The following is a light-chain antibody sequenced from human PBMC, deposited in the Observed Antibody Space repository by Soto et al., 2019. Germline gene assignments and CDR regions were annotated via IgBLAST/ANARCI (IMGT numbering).Light chain of an antibody. V-gene: IGKV3-20*01. J-gene: IGKJ1*01. CDR3: QQYASSPRP. Sequence: EVVLTQSPGTLSLSPGERATLSCRASQSVYSNYLAWYQQKPGQAPRLLIYGASSRATGIPDRFSGSGSGTDFTLTISRLEPEDFAVYSCQQYASSPRPFGQGTKVEIK. CDR1: QSVYSNY. CDR2: GAS.